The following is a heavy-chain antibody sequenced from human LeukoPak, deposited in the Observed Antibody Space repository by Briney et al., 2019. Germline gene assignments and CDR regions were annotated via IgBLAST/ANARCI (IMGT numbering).Heavy chain of an antibody. D-gene: IGHD6-13*01. J-gene: IGHJ5*02. CDR1: GFIFSDYY. V-gene: IGHV3-11*01. CDR2: IDSSGDVI. CDR3: AKGTHSSSWHWYDP. Sequence: GGSLRLSCEASGFIFSDYYMTWIRQAPGKGLEWLAYIDSSGDVIYYTDSVKGRFTISRDNAKNSVYLQMNSLRAEDTAVYYCAKGTHSSSWHWYDPWGQGTLVTVSS.